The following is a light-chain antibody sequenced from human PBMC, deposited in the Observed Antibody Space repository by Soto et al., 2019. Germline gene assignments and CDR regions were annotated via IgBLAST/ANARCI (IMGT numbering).Light chain of an antibody. CDR2: EVS. V-gene: IGLV2-8*01. CDR1: SSDVGGYNY. CDR3: SSYAGSNKPPFYH. J-gene: IGLJ1*01. Sequence: QSALTQPPSASGSPGQSVTISCTGTSSDVGGYNYVSWYQQHPGKAPKLMIYEVSKRPSGVPDRFSGSKSGNTASLTVSGLQAEDEADYYCSSYAGSNKPPFYHFGTGTKLTVL.